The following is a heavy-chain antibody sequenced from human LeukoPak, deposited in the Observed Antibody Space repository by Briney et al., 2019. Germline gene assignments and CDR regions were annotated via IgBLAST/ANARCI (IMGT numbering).Heavy chain of an antibody. Sequence: GGSLRLSCAASGFTFSSYPMSWVPHAPGKGVGWVSAISGSGGRTYYADSVKGRFTISRDNSKNTLYLQMNSLSAEDTAVYYCAKDVTYYYDSSGFDAFDIWGQGTMVAVSS. CDR1: GFTFSSYP. CDR2: ISGSGGRT. CDR3: AKDVTYYYDSSGFDAFDI. J-gene: IGHJ3*02. V-gene: IGHV3-23*01. D-gene: IGHD3-22*01.